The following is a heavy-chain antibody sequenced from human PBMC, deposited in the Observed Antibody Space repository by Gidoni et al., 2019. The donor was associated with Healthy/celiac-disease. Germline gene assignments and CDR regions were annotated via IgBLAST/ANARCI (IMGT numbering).Heavy chain of an antibody. V-gene: IGHV4-59*01. J-gene: IGHJ4*02. CDR1: GGSISSYY. CDR3: ARGGLGPRIDY. Sequence: QVQLQESGPGLVKPSETLSLTCPVSGGSISSYYWSRIRQPPGKGLEWIGYIYYSGSTNSNPSLKSRVTISVDTSKNQFSLKLSSVTAADTAVYYCARGGLGPRIDYWGQGTLVTVSS. D-gene: IGHD3-16*01. CDR2: IYYSGST.